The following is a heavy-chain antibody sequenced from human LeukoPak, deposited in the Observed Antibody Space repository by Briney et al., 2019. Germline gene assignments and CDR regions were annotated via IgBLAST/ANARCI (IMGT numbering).Heavy chain of an antibody. V-gene: IGHV4-4*02. CDR3: ASHVTVLGTRGFDY. CDR2: IYHGGDT. Sequence: SETLSLTCAVSGGSITSHSGWSWVRQPPGKGLEWIGEIYHGGDTNYDPSVKSRVTMSVDKSKNHFSLNLRSVTAADTAIYYCASHVTVLGTRGFDYWGQGILVTVSS. CDR1: GGSITSHSG. J-gene: IGHJ4*02. D-gene: IGHD6-19*01.